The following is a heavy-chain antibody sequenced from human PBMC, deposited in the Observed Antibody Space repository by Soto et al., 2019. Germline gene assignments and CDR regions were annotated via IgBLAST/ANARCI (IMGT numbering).Heavy chain of an antibody. CDR1: GGSVSSASYY. J-gene: IGHJ5*02. CDR2: IYYIGST. Sequence: PETLSLTCTLSGGSVSSASYYWSWIRQPQGKGPEWIGYIYYIGSTRYNPSLKSRVTMSVDTSKNQFSLKLSSVTAADTAVYYCARTGFCSGGACYPSWFDPWGQGTLVTVS. V-gene: IGHV4-61*01. CDR3: ARTGFCSGGACYPSWFDP. D-gene: IGHD2-15*01.